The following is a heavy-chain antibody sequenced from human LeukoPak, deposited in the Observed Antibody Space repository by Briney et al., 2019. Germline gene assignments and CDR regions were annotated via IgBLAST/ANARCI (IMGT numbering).Heavy chain of an antibody. V-gene: IGHV3-11*04. CDR2: ISRIGNTK. D-gene: IGHD1-26*01. CDR1: YY. Sequence: YYWGWIRQPPGKGLEWISYISRIGNTKYDAGSVKGRFIVSRDNAKNSLYLQMNNLRDDDTAVYYCARDRLLYSAFDVWGQGTMVTVSS. CDR3: ARDRLLYSAFDV. J-gene: IGHJ3*01.